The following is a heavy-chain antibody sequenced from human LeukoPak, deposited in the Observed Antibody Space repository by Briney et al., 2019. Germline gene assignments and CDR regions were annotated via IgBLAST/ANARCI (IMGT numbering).Heavy chain of an antibody. CDR2: ITSDDRT. CDR1: GFSFSNSA. Sequence: GGSLRLSCAASGFSFSNSAMNWVRQAPGKGLEWVSGITSDDRTFYAGSVKGRFTISRDNSKNTLYLQMNSLRAEDTAVYYCAREMATIVFDYWGQGTLVTVSS. V-gene: IGHV3-23*01. J-gene: IGHJ4*02. D-gene: IGHD5-24*01. CDR3: AREMATIVFDY.